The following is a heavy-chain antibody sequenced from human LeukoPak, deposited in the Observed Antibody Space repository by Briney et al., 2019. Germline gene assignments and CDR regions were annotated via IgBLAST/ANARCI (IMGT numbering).Heavy chain of an antibody. CDR1: GYTFTSYG. J-gene: IGHJ4*02. D-gene: IGHD3-22*01. CDR2: ISAYNGNT. CDR3: ARLYYDSSGPCFDY. V-gene: IGHV1-18*01. Sequence: ASVKVSCKASGYTFTSYGISWVRQAPGQGLEWMGWISAYNGNTNYAQKLQGRVTMTTDTSTSTAHMEPRSLRSDDTAVYYCARLYYDSSGPCFDYWGQGTLVTVSS.